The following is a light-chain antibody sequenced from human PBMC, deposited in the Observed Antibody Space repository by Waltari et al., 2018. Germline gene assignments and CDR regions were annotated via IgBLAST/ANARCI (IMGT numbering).Light chain of an antibody. J-gene: IGKJ1*01. CDR2: GAS. Sequence: IVSTQSPGTLSLSTGQRATLSCRASQSVRESLAWYQQKAGQAPRLLIYGASSRATGIPDRFSGSGSGTDFSLTISRLEPEDFAVYYCQHYVRLPATFGQGTKVEI. CDR3: QHYVRLPAT. V-gene: IGKV3-20*01. CDR1: QSVRES.